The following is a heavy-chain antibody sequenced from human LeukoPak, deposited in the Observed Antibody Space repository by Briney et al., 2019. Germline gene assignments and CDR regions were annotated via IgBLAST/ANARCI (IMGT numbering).Heavy chain of an antibody. D-gene: IGHD6-19*01. Sequence: GASVKVSCKASGYTFTSYAMHWVRQAPGQRLEWVGWINAGNGNTKYSQKFQGRVTITRDASASTAYMELSSLRSEDTAVYYCARGGSSGWYGAFDIWGQGTMVTVSS. CDR2: INAGNGNT. CDR3: ARGGSSGWYGAFDI. J-gene: IGHJ3*02. V-gene: IGHV1-3*01. CDR1: GYTFTSYA.